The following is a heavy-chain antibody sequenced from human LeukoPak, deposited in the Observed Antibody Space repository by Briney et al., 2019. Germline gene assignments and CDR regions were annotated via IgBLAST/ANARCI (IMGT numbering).Heavy chain of an antibody. CDR3: ARAQGSSAYYCDH. Sequence: GGSLRLSCAVSGFTFSRTHMSWVRQAPGKGLEWVSVIYSGGYTYYADSVRGRFTISRDNSKNTVYLQMNSLKTEDTAVYYCARAQGSSAYYCDHWGQGALVTASS. J-gene: IGHJ4*02. CDR2: IYSGGYT. D-gene: IGHD3-16*01. V-gene: IGHV3-66*02. CDR1: GFTFSRTH.